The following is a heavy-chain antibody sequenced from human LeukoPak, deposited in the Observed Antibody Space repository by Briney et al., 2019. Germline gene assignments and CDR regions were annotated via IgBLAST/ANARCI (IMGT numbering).Heavy chain of an antibody. J-gene: IGHJ5*02. CDR2: IDTGNGNT. CDR1: GYTFTSYT. CDR3: ARGAKFRSYGSGTYYTSLPFDP. Sequence: ASVKVSCRASGYTFTSYTMHWVRQAPGQRLEWMGWIDTGNGNTKYSQEFQGRVTITRDTSASTAYMELSSLRSEDMAVYYCARGAKFRSYGSGTYYTSLPFDPWGQGTLVTVSS. D-gene: IGHD3-10*01. V-gene: IGHV1-3*03.